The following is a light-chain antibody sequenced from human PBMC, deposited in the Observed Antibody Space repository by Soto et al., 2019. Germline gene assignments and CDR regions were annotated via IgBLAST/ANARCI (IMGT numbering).Light chain of an antibody. J-gene: IGKJ5*01. V-gene: IGKV3-20*01. CDR2: GAS. CDR3: HRYGSART. Sequence: GDGATVSRWASQSVTSSYLAWYQQKPGQAPRLLIYGASSRATGIPDRFSGSGSGTYCTLTIDRLEPQYFAVYDCHRYGSARTFGLGTRLEIK. CDR1: QSVTSSY.